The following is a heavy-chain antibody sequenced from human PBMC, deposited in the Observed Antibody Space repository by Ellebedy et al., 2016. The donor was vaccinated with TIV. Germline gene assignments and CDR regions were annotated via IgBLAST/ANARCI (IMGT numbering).Heavy chain of an antibody. CDR2: IYPGNSDT. D-gene: IGHD2-2*01. Sequence: KVSXXGSGYSFSNYWIAWVRQMPGKGLELMGIIYPGNSDTRYSPSFQGQVTISVDKSISTAYLQWSSLKASDTAMYYCARRGLRYCSSTSCYPPNAFDIWGQGTMVTVSS. CDR1: GYSFSNYW. V-gene: IGHV5-51*01. J-gene: IGHJ3*02. CDR3: ARRGLRYCSSTSCYPPNAFDI.